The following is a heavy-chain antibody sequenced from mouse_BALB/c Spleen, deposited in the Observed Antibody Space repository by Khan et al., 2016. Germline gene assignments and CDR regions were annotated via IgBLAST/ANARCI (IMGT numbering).Heavy chain of an antibody. V-gene: IGHV5-4*02. CDR2: ISDGGSYT. CDR3: SRDDRWFAY. J-gene: IGHJ3*01. Sequence: EVELVESGGGLVKPGGSVKLSCAASGFTFSDYYMYWVRQTPEKRLEWVATISDGGSYTYYPDSVKGRFTISTDNAKNKLYLQLSSLKSEDTAVYYCSRDDRWFAYWGQGTLVTVSA. D-gene: IGHD2-14*01. CDR1: GFTFSDYY.